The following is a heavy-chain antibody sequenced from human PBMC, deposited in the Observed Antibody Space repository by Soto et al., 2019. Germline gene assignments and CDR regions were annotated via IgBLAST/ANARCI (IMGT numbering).Heavy chain of an antibody. CDR1: GFSFSRYW. CDR2: IKEDGREK. V-gene: IGHV3-7*03. D-gene: IGHD6-19*01. J-gene: IGHJ4*02. CDR3: ARGEEPRVTVGGWYQRGNFDL. Sequence: EEQLVESGGGLVQPGKSLRLSCVGSGFSFSRYWMTWVRQAPGKGLEWVAHIKEDGREKYYVDSVRGRFTISRDNAKNSLFLQMNSLRAEDTALYYCARGEEPRVTVGGWYQRGNFDLWGQGTLVTVSS.